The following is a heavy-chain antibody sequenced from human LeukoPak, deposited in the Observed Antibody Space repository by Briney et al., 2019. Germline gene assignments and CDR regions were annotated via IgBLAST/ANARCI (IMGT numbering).Heavy chain of an antibody. CDR2: ISGSGGST. D-gene: IGHD1-26*01. V-gene: IGHV3-23*01. J-gene: IGHJ6*03. CDR3: AKGYGWEASYYYYYMDV. CDR1: GFTFSSYW. Sequence: GGSLRLSCAASGFTFSSYWMSWVRQAPGKGLEWVSAISGSGGSTYYADSVKGRFTISRDNSKNTLYLQMNSLRVEDTAVYYCAKGYGWEASYYYYYMDVWGKGTTVTISS.